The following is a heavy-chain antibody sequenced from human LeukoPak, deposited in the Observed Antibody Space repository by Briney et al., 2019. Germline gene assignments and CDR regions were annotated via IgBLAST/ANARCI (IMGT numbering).Heavy chain of an antibody. D-gene: IGHD6-19*01. CDR2: MNPNSGNT. CDR3: ARREPPRQWLVRFDP. J-gene: IGHJ5*02. CDR1: GCTFTSYD. Sequence: ASVKVSCKAFGCTFTSYDINWVRQATGQGLEWMGWMNPNSGNTGYAQKFQGRVTMTRNTSISTAYMELSSLRSEDTAVYYCARREPPRQWLVRFDPWGQGTLVTVSS. V-gene: IGHV1-8*01.